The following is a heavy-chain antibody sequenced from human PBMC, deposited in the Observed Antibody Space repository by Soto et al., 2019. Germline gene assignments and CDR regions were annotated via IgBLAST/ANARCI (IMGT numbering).Heavy chain of an antibody. Sequence: EVQLVESGGGLVQPGGSLRLSCAASGFTFSRHWMHWVRQAPGKGLVWVSRINSDGTSTNYADSVKGRFTISRDNAKNTLYLQMNSLRGEDTAVYHCASPYTATIHNGLNSWGQGTLVTFS. CDR2: INSDGTST. V-gene: IGHV3-74*01. J-gene: IGHJ4*02. CDR1: GFTFSRHW. CDR3: ASPYTATIHNGLNS. D-gene: IGHD5-12*01.